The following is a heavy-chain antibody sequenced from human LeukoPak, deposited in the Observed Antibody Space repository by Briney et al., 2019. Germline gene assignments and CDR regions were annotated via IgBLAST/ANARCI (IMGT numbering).Heavy chain of an antibody. CDR2: INKDGSEK. CDR1: RFTFSDYW. D-gene: IGHD2-8*02. J-gene: IGHJ4*02. V-gene: IGHV3-7*01. CDR3: ATYTQHFGAPGGADY. Sequence: GGSLRLSCAVSRFTFSDYWMRWVRQAPGKGLEWVAAINKDGSEKQYAGSVKGRFTISRDNAKNSVYLQMTSLGAEDTAVYYCATYTQHFGAPGGADYWGLGTLVTVSS.